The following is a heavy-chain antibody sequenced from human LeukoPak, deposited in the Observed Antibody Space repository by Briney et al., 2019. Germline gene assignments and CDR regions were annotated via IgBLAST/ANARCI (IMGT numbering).Heavy chain of an antibody. CDR1: GGSISTYY. V-gene: IGHV4-4*07. J-gene: IGHJ6*03. D-gene: IGHD5-18*01. CDR3: ARTTEGGYTYGYFYYYYYMDV. CDR2: IYTSGST. Sequence: SETLSLTCTVSGGSISTYYWSWIRQPAGKGLEWIGRIYTSGSTHYNPSLKSRVTISVDTSKNQFSLKLTSVTAADTAVYYCARTTEGGYTYGYFYYYYYMDVWGKGTTVTISS.